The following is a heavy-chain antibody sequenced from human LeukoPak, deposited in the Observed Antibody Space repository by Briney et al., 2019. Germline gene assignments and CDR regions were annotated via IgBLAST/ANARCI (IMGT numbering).Heavy chain of an antibody. D-gene: IGHD5-18*01. CDR3: ARASIRHSRDTSMVSSFGGFDY. V-gene: IGHV3-53*01. Sequence: GRSLRLSCAASGFTVSSNYMSWVRQAPGKGLEWVSVIYSGGSTYYADSVKGRFTISRDNSKNTLYLQMNSLRAEDTAVYYCARASIRHSRDTSMVSSFGGFDYWGQGTLVTVSS. J-gene: IGHJ4*02. CDR1: GFTVSSNY. CDR2: IYSGGST.